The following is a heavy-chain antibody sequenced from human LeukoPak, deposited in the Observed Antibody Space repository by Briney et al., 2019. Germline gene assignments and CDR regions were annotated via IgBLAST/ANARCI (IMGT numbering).Heavy chain of an antibody. D-gene: IGHD3-22*01. CDR2: ISVSGGRT. CDR3: AKTTHESSGYYCIWY. J-gene: IGHJ4*02. CDR1: GFTFSSHA. V-gene: IGHV3-23*01. Sequence: GGSLRLSCAASGFTFSSHAMGWCRQGPGKGLEWFSAISVSGGRTYYSDSVKGRLTISRDNSSTTLYLQINSLRAEDTAVYYCAKTTHESSGYYCIWYSGQGTLGTVSS.